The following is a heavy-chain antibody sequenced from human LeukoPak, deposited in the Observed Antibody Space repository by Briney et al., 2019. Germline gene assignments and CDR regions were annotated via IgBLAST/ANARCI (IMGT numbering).Heavy chain of an antibody. D-gene: IGHD2-15*01. CDR2: ISSSSSYI. Sequence: KAGGSLRLSCTGSGFMFNAYWMTWVRQAPGKGLEWVSSISSSSSYIYYADSVKGRFTISRDNAKNSLYLQMNSLRAEDTAVYYCARAYCSGGSCYSEADAFDIWGQGTMVTVSS. V-gene: IGHV3-21*01. CDR3: ARAYCSGGSCYSEADAFDI. J-gene: IGHJ3*02. CDR1: GFMFNAYW.